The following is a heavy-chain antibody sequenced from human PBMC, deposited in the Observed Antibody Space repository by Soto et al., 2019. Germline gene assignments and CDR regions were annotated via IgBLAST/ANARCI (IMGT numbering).Heavy chain of an antibody. CDR3: AGLFPYVSSGYHLNY. CDR1: GFTFSSYA. J-gene: IGHJ4*02. Sequence: GSLRLSCAASGFTFSSYAMSWVRQAPGKGLEWVGSIYYLGNTYYNPSLGGRVSISVDTSKNQFSLKLKSVTAADTAVFYCAGLFPYVSSGYHLNYLCLRAVVTVSS. CDR2: IYYLGNT. V-gene: IGHV4-59*05. D-gene: IGHD3-22*01.